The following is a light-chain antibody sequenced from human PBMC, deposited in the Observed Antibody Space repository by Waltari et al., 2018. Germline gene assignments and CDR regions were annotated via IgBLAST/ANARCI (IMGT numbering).Light chain of an antibody. J-gene: IGLJ3*02. V-gene: IGLV1-40*01. CDR3: QSYDSSLSGPV. Sequence: QSVLTQPPSMSGAPGHRVTISCTGSSSNIGAGYDVQWYQQLPGTAPKLLIYGNINRPSGVPDRFSGSKSGTSASLAITGLQAEDEADYYCQSYDSSLSGPVFGGGTKLTVL. CDR2: GNI. CDR1: SSNIGAGYD.